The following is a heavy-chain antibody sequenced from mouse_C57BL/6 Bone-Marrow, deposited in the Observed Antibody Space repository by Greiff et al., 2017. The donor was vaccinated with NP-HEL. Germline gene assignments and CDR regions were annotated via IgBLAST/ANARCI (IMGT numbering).Heavy chain of an antibody. D-gene: IGHD1-1*01. J-gene: IGHJ4*01. Sequence: EVKLMESGGGLVKPGGSLKLSCAASGFTFSSYAMSWVRQTPEKRLEWVATISDGGSYTYYPDNVKGRFTFSRDNAKNNLYLQMSNLKSENTAMYYCAREATVVATYAMDYWGQGTSVTVSS. V-gene: IGHV5-4*01. CDR1: GFTFSSYA. CDR2: ISDGGSYT. CDR3: AREATVVATYAMDY.